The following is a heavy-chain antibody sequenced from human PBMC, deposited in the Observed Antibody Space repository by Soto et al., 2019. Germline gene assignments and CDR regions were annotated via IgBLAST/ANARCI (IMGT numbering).Heavy chain of an antibody. V-gene: IGHV1-46*03. D-gene: IGHD3-16*01. CDR3: ARGPGRDYGDYLNY. CDR1: GYTFTSYV. Sequence: ASVKVSCKASGYTFTSYVISWGRQAPGQGLEWMGWINPSGGSTSYAQKFQGRVTMTRDTSTSTVYMELSSLRSEDTAVYYCARGPGRDYGDYLNYWGQGTLVTVSS. CDR2: INPSGGST. J-gene: IGHJ4*02.